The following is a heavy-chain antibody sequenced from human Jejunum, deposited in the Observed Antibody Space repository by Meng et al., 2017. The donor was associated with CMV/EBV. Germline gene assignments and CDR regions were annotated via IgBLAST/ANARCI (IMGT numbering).Heavy chain of an antibody. D-gene: IGHD2-8*02. V-gene: IGHV3-20*01. CDR2: VNENGRST. J-gene: IGHJ4*02. CDR3: ARRSGHCTGSCYEDY. Sequence: FSFGADGMVWVPQAQGQGLEWVSGVNENGRSTAYADSVKGRFTISRDNAKNSLFLQMNSLRDEDTALYHCARRSGHCTGSCYEDYWGQGTRVTVSS. CDR1: FSFGADG.